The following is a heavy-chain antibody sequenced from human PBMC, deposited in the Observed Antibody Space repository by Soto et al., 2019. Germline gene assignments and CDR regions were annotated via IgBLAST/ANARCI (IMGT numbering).Heavy chain of an antibody. CDR2: IIPIFGTA. CDR1: GGTFSSYA. CDR3: ARDSHKRSLQPEPNLFDY. V-gene: IGHV1-69*13. Sequence: SVKVSCKASGGTFSSYAISWVRQAPGQGLEWMGGIIPIFGTANYAQKFQGRVTITADESTSTAYMELSSLRSEDTAVYYCARDSHKRSLQPEPNLFDYWGQGTLVTVSS. D-gene: IGHD1-1*01. J-gene: IGHJ4*02.